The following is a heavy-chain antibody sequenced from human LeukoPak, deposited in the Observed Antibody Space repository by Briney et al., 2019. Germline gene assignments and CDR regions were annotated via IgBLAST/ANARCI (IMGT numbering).Heavy chain of an antibody. V-gene: IGHV3-30*04. CDR1: GSTFSSYA. CDR2: ISYDGSNK. CDR3: ARDRSQAFDY. Sequence: GGSLRLSCAASGSTFSSYAMHWVRQAPGKGLEWVAVISYDGSNKYYADSVKGRFTISRDNSKNTLYLQMNSLRAEDTAVYYCARDRSQAFDYWGQGTLVTVSS. J-gene: IGHJ4*02.